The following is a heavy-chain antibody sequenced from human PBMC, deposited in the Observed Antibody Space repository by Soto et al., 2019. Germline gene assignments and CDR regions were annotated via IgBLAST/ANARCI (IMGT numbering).Heavy chain of an antibody. CDR3: ARGNDLYDYIWGSFH. V-gene: IGHV3-74*01. CDR1: GFTFSSYW. CDR2: INSDGSST. J-gene: IGHJ4*02. D-gene: IGHD3-16*01. Sequence: PGGSLRLSCAASGFTFSSYWMHWVRQAPGKGLVWVSRINSDGSSTSYADSVKGRFTISRDNAKNTLYLQMNSLRAEDTAVYYCARGNDLYDYIWGSFHWGQGTLVTVSS.